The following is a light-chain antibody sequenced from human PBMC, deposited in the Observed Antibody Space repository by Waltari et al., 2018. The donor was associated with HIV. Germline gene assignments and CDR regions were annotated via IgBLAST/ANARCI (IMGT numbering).Light chain of an antibody. J-gene: IGLJ2*01. Sequence: QSALTQPASVSGSPGQSITISCTGTSSDVGGYNYVSWYQQHPGKAPQLMIYDVSNRPVGVSNRFSGYKSGNTASLTISGLQAEDEADYYCSSYTSSSSVVFGGGTKLTVL. CDR3: SSYTSSSSVV. V-gene: IGLV2-14*01. CDR2: DVS. CDR1: SSDVGGYNY.